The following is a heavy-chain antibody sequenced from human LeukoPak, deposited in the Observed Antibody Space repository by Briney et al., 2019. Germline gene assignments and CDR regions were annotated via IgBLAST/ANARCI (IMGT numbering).Heavy chain of an antibody. J-gene: IGHJ5*02. CDR1: GGTFSSYA. CDR2: IIPIFGTA. V-gene: IGHV1-69*06. D-gene: IGHD4-17*01. CDR3: AKDLRVTTVTIGS. Sequence: ASVKVSCKASGGTFSSYAISWVRQAPGQGLEWMGGIIPIFGTANYAQKFQGRVTITADKSTSTAYMELSSLRAEDTAVYYCAKDLRVTTVTIGSWGQGTLVTVSS.